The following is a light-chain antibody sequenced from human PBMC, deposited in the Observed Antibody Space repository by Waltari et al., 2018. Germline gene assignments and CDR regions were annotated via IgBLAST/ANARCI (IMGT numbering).Light chain of an antibody. CDR3: QQRNNWPLS. V-gene: IGKV3-11*01. CDR1: KSVSVY. CDR2: DTS. J-gene: IGKJ4*01. Sequence: IALTQSPATLSLSPGERATLSCRANKSVSVYLAWYQHKPGQAPRLLIYDTSNMTTAHPAGLGGSGSETDFTLTISSLEPEDFAVYYCQQRNNWPLSFGGGTKVEIK.